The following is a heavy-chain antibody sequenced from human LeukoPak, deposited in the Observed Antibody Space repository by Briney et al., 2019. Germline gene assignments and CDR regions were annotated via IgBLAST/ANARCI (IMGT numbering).Heavy chain of an antibody. CDR2: INPNSGGT. V-gene: IGHV1-2*04. D-gene: IGHD4-17*01. Sequence: ASVTVSFKASGYTFTGYYMHWVRQAPGQGLEWMGWINPNSGGTNYAQKFQGWVTMTRDTSISTAYMELSRLRSDDTAVYYCARGTGGDSYYFDYWGQGTLVTVSS. CDR1: GYTFTGYY. CDR3: ARGTGGDSYYFDY. J-gene: IGHJ4*02.